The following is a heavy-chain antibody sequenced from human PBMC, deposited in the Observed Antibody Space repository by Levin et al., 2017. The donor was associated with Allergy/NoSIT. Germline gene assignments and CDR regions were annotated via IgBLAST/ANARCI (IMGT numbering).Heavy chain of an antibody. CDR2: ITYTRKYI. CDR3: ARAAGAAGRGGMDV. D-gene: IGHD6-13*01. Sequence: KAGGSLRLSCATSGFPFSTYGMAWVRQAPGKGLEWVASITYTRKYIHYADSVKGRFTISRDKANNSLSLQMNRLRGEDTAVYYCARAAGAAGRGGMDVWGQGTTVTVSS. CDR1: GFPFSTYG. J-gene: IGHJ6*02. V-gene: IGHV3-21*01.